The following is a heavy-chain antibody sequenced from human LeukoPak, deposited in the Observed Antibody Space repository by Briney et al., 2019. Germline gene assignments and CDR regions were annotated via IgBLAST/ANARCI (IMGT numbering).Heavy chain of an antibody. Sequence: SSETLSLTCAVYGGSFSGYYWSWIRQPPGKGLEWIGEINHSGSTNYNPSLKSRVTISVDTSKNQFSLKLSSVTAADTAVYYCARGYDYGDKYYFDYWSQGTLVTVSS. V-gene: IGHV4-34*01. J-gene: IGHJ4*02. CDR2: INHSGST. D-gene: IGHD4-17*01. CDR3: ARGYDYGDKYYFDY. CDR1: GGSFSGYY.